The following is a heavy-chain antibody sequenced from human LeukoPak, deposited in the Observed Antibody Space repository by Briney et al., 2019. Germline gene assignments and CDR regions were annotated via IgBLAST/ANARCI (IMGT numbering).Heavy chain of an antibody. CDR2: ISSSSSTI. J-gene: IGHJ4*02. CDR3: ARNRTYGSGSYYFDY. Sequence: PGGSLRLSCAASGFTFSSYSMNWVRQAPGKGLGWVSYISSSSSTIYYADSVKGRFTISRDSAKNSLYLQMNSLRAEDTAVYYCARNRTYGSGSYYFDYWGQGTLVTVSS. D-gene: IGHD3-10*01. V-gene: IGHV3-48*04. CDR1: GFTFSSYS.